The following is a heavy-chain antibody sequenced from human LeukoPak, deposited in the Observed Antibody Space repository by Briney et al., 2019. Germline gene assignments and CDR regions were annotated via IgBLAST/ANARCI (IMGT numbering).Heavy chain of an antibody. CDR3: ARGTLGYCTNGVCSTLVY. CDR1: GFTFSSYA. V-gene: IGHV3-30*04. CDR2: ISYDGSNK. D-gene: IGHD2-8*01. J-gene: IGHJ4*02. Sequence: GGSLRLSCAASGFTFSSYAMHWVRQAPGKGLEWVAVISYDGSNKYYADSVKGRFTISRDNSKNTLYLQMNSLRAEDTAVYYCARGTLGYCTNGVCSTLVYWGQGTLVTVSS.